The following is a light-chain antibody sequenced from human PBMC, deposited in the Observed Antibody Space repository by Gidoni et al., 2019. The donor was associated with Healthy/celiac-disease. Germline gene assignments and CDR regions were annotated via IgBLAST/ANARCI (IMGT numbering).Light chain of an antibody. CDR2: DAS. V-gene: IGKV1-13*02. CDR3: QQFNSYAIT. CDR1: QGISSA. Sequence: AIQLTQSPSSLSASVGDRVTLTCRARQGISSALAWYQQKPGKAPKLLIYDASSLESGVPSRFSGSGSGSDFTLTISSLQPEDFATYYCQQFNSYAITFGQGTRLEIK. J-gene: IGKJ5*01.